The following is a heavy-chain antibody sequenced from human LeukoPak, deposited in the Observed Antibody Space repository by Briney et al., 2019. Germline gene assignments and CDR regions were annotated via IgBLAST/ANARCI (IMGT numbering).Heavy chain of an antibody. V-gene: IGHV4-4*07. J-gene: IGHJ3*01. CDR3: ARGLVNYYDVLTGYYKHPIDAFDL. Sequence: KSSETLSLTCTGSGGSISSYYWSWIRQPAGRGLELIGRIYNSGSTNYNPSLRSRVTMSLDTSQSRFSLRLSSVSATDTAVYYCARGLVNYYDVLTGYYKHPIDAFDLWGQGTLVTVSS. CDR1: GGSISSYY. D-gene: IGHD3-9*01. CDR2: IYNSGST.